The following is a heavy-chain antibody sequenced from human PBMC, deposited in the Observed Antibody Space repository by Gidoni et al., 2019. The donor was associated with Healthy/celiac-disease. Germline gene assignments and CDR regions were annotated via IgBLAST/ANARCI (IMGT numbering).Heavy chain of an antibody. CDR2: ISYDGSNK. Sequence: VQPGRSLRLSCAASGFTFSSYAMHWVRQAPGKGLEWVAVISYDGSNKYYADSVKGRFTISRDNSKNTLYLQMNSLRAEDTAVYYCARDRIAVAGTGYYYYGMDVWGQGTTVTVSS. CDR3: ARDRIAVAGTGYYYYGMDV. J-gene: IGHJ6*02. V-gene: IGHV3-30-3*01. D-gene: IGHD6-19*01. CDR1: GFTFSSYA.